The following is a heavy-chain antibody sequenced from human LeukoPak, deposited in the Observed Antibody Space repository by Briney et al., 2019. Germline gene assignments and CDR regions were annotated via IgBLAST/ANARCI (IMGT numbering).Heavy chain of an antibody. Sequence: PSETLSLTCTVSGGSISSGRYSWSWIRQPAGKGLEWIGRIYTSGSTNYNPSLKSRVTTSVDTSKNQFSLKLSSVTAADTAVYYCARGPLNGITEYFQRWGQGTLVTVSS. CDR1: GGSISSGRYS. D-gene: IGHD3-9*01. CDR3: ARGPLNGITEYFQR. V-gene: IGHV4-61*02. CDR2: IYTSGST. J-gene: IGHJ1*01.